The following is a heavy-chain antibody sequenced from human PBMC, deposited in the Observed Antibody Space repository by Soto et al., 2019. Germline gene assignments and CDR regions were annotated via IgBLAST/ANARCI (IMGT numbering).Heavy chain of an antibody. D-gene: IGHD3-10*01. CDR3: AREPKESFYFDS. CDR2: IRPSGGGT. Sequence: GASVKVSCQASGYTFTDYYIHWVRQAPGLGLEWLGIIRPSGGGTEYVQRFQGRVTMTRDTSTSTVYMELTSLRSDDTAIYYCAREPKESFYFDSWGQGTLVTVSS. V-gene: IGHV1-46*01. CDR1: GYTFTDYY. J-gene: IGHJ4*02.